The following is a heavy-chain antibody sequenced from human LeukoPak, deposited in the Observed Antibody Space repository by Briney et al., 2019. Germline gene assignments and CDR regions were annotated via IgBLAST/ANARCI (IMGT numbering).Heavy chain of an antibody. J-gene: IGHJ4*02. CDR3: ARSDDCSSTRCQNGYFDY. CDR1: GYSFTSYW. CDR2: IYPGDSDT. Sequence: GESLKISCKGSGYSFTSYWIGWVRQMPGKGLEWMGIIYPGDSDTRYSPSFQGQVTISADKSISTAYLQWSSLKASDTAMYYCARSDDCSSTRCQNGYFDYWGQGTLVTVSS. D-gene: IGHD2-2*01. V-gene: IGHV5-51*01.